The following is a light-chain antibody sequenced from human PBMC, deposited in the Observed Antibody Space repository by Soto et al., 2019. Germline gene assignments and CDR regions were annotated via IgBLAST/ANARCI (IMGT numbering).Light chain of an antibody. CDR3: HQYGSSPWT. Sequence: EIVLTQSPGTLSLSPGERATLSCRASESVASNYLAWYQHKPGQALRPLFFGASNRATGIPDRFSGSGSGTDFTLTISRLEPEDFAVYYCHQYGSSPWTLGQGTKVDIK. CDR1: ESVASNY. V-gene: IGKV3-20*01. J-gene: IGKJ1*01. CDR2: GAS.